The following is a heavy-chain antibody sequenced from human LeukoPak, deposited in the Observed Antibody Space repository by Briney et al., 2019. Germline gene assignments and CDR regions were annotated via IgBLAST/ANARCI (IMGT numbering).Heavy chain of an antibody. CDR2: IYYTGKT. D-gene: IGHD2-15*01. CDR1: GDSITSFY. CDR3: AKTARVAAH. Sequence: SETLSLTCTVSGDSITSFYWSWIRQSPGKGLEYLGYIYYTGKTNYNPSLRSRLTMSLDTSRNQFSLKLTSVTAADTAVYFCAKTARVAAHWGQGILVTVSS. J-gene: IGHJ4*02. V-gene: IGHV4-59*08.